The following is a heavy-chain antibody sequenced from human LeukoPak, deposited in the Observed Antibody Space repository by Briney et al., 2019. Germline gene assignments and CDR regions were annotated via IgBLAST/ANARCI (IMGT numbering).Heavy chain of an antibody. Sequence: PGGSLRLSCAASGFTFSSYAMSWVRQAPGKGLEWVSAISGSGGSTYYADSVKGRFTISRDNSKNTLYLQMNSLRAEDTAVYYCAKDQDVVVPAAMSLYYYYYGMDVWGQGTTVTVSS. V-gene: IGHV3-23*01. J-gene: IGHJ6*02. CDR2: ISGSGGST. D-gene: IGHD2-2*01. CDR1: GFTFSSYA. CDR3: AKDQDVVVPAAMSLYYYYYGMDV.